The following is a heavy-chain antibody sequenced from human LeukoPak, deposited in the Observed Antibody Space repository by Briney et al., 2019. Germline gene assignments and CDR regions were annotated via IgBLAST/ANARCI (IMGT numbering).Heavy chain of an antibody. D-gene: IGHD5-24*01. Sequence: RGSLRSSCAASGFTFTSYAMNWVRQAPGKGLEWVSSISSTSSYIYYGDSVKGRFTISRDNAKNSLYLQMNSLRAEDTAVYYCATGDGYKFDYWGQANPFSVSS. CDR1: GFTFTSYA. V-gene: IGHV3-21*01. CDR2: ISSTSSYI. J-gene: IGHJ4*02. CDR3: ATGDGYKFDY.